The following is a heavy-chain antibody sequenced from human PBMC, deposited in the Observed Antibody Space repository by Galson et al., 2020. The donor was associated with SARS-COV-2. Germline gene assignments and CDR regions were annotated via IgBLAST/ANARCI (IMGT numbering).Heavy chain of an antibody. CDR2: ISYDGTKR. J-gene: IGHJ4*02. D-gene: IGHD6-13*01. CDR1: GFTFSSSA. V-gene: IGHV3-30*04. Sequence: GSLRLSCRASGFTFSSSAMHWVRQAPGKGLEWVAIISYDGTKRYNLDSVKGRFTISRDNSKNTLFLQMDSLTTEDTAVYYCARETDDYTSSWYDYWGQGTLVTVSS. CDR3: ARETDDYTSSWYDY.